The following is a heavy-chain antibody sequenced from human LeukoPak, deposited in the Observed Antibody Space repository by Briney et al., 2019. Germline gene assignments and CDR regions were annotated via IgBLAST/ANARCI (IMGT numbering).Heavy chain of an antibody. J-gene: IGHJ6*03. CDR3: ATIAARGGGNYYYYMDV. V-gene: IGHV4-61*02. CDR2: IYSSGST. Sequence: SETLSLNCTVSGVSISSGSYYWSWIRQPAGKGLEWIGRIYSSGSTNYNPSLKSRVTISVDTSKNQYSLKLSSVTAADTAVYYCATIAARGGGNYYYYMDVWGKGTTVTVSS. D-gene: IGHD6-13*01. CDR1: GVSISSGSYY.